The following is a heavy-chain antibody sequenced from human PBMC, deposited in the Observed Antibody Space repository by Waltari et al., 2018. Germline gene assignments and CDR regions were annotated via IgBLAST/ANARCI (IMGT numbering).Heavy chain of an antibody. V-gene: IGHV4-59*08. J-gene: IGHJ4*02. CDR2: IYYTGST. CDR3: ARHRYGGDSIFDK. Sequence: QVQLQESGPGLVKPSETLSLTCTVSGGSLYSYYWSWLRQPPGKRLEWIGFIYYTGSTNYRPSLRCRVTQSLDTSSNQVSLGLTSVTAADTALYYCARHRYGGDSIFDKWGQGALVTVSS. D-gene: IGHD2-21*02. CDR1: GGSLYSYY.